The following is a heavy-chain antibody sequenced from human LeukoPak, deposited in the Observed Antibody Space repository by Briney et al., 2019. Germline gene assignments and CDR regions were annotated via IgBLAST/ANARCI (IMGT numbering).Heavy chain of an antibody. V-gene: IGHV4-59*10. CDR3: ARAAYCGGDCLYDAFDI. D-gene: IGHD2-21*02. J-gene: IGHJ3*02. Sequence: SETLSLTCAVYGGSFSGYYWSWIRQPAGKGLEWIGRIYTSGSTNYNPSLKSRVTMSVDTSKNQFSLKLSSVTAADTAVYYCARAAYCGGDCLYDAFDIWGQGTMVTVSS. CDR1: GGSFSGYY. CDR2: IYTSGST.